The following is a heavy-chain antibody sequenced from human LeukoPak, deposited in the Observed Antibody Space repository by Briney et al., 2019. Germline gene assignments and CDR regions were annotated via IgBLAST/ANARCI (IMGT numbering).Heavy chain of an antibody. CDR1: GYTFTGYY. D-gene: IGHD5-12*01. J-gene: IGHJ5*02. V-gene: IGHV1-69*06. Sequence: GASVKVSCKASGYTFTGYYIHWVRQAPGQGLEWMGGIIPIFGTANYAQKFQGRVTITADKSTSTAYMELSSLRSEDTAVYYCARDQPAGIVATMWPVDPWGQGTLVTVSS. CDR2: IIPIFGTA. CDR3: ARDQPAGIVATMWPVDP.